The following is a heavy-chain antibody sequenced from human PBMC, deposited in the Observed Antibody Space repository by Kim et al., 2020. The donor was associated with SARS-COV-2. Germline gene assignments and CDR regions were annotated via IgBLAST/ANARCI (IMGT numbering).Heavy chain of an antibody. J-gene: IGHJ4*02. V-gene: IGHV4-39*01. D-gene: IGHD5-18*01. CDR3: ARARGYSYGSLDY. Sequence: YNPPLKSRVPISVDTSRNQFSLQRNSVTAADTAVYYCARARGYSYGSLDYWGQGTLVTVSS.